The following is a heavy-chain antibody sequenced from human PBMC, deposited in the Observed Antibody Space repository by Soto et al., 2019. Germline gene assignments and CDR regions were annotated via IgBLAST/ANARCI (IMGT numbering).Heavy chain of an antibody. J-gene: IGHJ6*02. CDR2: IFHRDFDT. D-gene: IGHD2-2*01. Sequence: GESLKISCPASGSTFSTYCIPWVRQLPGTGLEWRGIIFHRDFDTRYSPSFQGQVTISADKSISTAYLQWSSLKASHPPMYYCARWDQLPMSAMDVWGQGITLTVYS. CDR3: ARWDQLPMSAMDV. V-gene: IGHV5-51*01. CDR1: GSTFSTYC.